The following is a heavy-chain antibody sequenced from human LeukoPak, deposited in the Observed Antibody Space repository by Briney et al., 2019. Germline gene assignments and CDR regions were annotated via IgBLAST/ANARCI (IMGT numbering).Heavy chain of an antibody. CDR3: ARDLSPLDFDWAAYFDY. V-gene: IGHV1-2*02. D-gene: IGHD3-9*01. Sequence: GASVKVSCKASGYTFTGYYMHWVRQAPGQGLEWMGWINPNSGGTNYAQKFQGRVTMTRDTSISTAYMELSRLRSDDTAVYYCARDLSPLDFDWAAYFDYWGQGTLVTVSS. CDR2: INPNSGGT. CDR1: GYTFTGYY. J-gene: IGHJ4*02.